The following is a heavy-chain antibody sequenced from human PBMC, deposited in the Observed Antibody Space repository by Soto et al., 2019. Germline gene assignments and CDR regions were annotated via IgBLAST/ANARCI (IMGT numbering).Heavy chain of an antibody. CDR3: AMPSGSYYPY. CDR2: ISFDGTNK. D-gene: IGHD1-26*01. CDR1: GFSFSGYP. V-gene: IGHV3-30-3*01. Sequence: QVQLVESGGGVVQPGRSLRLSCAASGFSFSGYPMHWVRQTPGKGLEWVALISFDGTNKYYADSVKGRFTISRDNSRNTLSLQMNSLRADDTSLYYCAMPSGSYYPYWGQGTLVTVSS. J-gene: IGHJ4*02.